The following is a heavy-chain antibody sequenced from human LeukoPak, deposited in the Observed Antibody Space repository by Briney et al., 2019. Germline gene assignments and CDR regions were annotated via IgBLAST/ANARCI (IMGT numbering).Heavy chain of an antibody. J-gene: IGHJ6*03. D-gene: IGHD3-9*01. CDR2: IKQDGSEK. CDR1: GFTLSSYW. Sequence: PGGSLRLSCAASGFTLSSYWMSWVRQAPGKGLEWVANIKQDGSEKYYADSVKGRFTISRDNAKNSLYLQMNSLRAEDTAVYYCARGPYDILTGYYVYYYMDVWGKGTTVTISS. V-gene: IGHV3-7*03. CDR3: ARGPYDILTGYYVYYYMDV.